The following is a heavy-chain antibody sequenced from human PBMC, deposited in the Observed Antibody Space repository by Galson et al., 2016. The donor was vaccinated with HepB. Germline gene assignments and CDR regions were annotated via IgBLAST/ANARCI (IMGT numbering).Heavy chain of an antibody. V-gene: IGHV5-51*03. CDR2: IYPDDSDT. D-gene: IGHD1-1*01. J-gene: IGHJ6*02. Sequence: QSGAEVKKPGESLKISCKGSGFSFTNYWIGWVRQVPGKGLEWMGIIYPDDSDTRYSTSFQRQVTISADRSISTAYLQWSSLKASDTAMYYCATLYWNADEYNGMDVWGQGTTVTVSS. CDR1: GFSFTNYW. CDR3: ATLYWNADEYNGMDV.